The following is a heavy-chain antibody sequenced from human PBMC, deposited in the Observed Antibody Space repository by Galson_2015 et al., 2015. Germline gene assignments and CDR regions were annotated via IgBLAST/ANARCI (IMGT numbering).Heavy chain of an antibody. J-gene: IGHJ4*02. CDR3: AKGPVPFGYSGSLDY. Sequence: SLRLSCAASRFTFSSFGMHWVRQAPGKGLEWVALISYDGTNKYYADSVKGRFTISRDNSKNTLYLQLNSLRPEDTAVYYCAKGPVPFGYSGSLDYWGQGTLVTVSS. D-gene: IGHD1-26*01. V-gene: IGHV3-30*18. CDR1: RFTFSSFG. CDR2: ISYDGTNK.